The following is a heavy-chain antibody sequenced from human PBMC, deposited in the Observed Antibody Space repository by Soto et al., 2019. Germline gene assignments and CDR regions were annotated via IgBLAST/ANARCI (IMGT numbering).Heavy chain of an antibody. CDR1: GGTFSSYA. D-gene: IGHD3-10*01. Sequence: GASVKVCCKASGGTFSSYASRWVRQAPGQGLEWMGGIIPIFGTANYAQKFQGRVTITADESTSTAYMELSSLRSEDTAVYYCARDRSYYGSGSYYWQVWGQGTLVTVSS. CDR2: IIPIFGTA. J-gene: IGHJ4*02. V-gene: IGHV1-69*13. CDR3: ARDRSYYGSGSYYWQV.